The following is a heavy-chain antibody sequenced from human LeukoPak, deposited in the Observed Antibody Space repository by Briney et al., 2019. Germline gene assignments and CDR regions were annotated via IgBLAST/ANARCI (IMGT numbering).Heavy chain of an antibody. CDR3: ARGMATGYYYYYMDV. Sequence: SGTLSLTCTVSGCSISSYYWRWIRQPPGKGLEWIGYIYSSGSTNYNPSLKSRVTISVDTSKNQFSLKLSSVTAADTAVYYCARGMATGYYYYYMDVWGKGTTVTVSS. CDR2: IYSSGST. D-gene: IGHD1-1*01. CDR1: GCSISSYY. V-gene: IGHV4-4*09. J-gene: IGHJ6*03.